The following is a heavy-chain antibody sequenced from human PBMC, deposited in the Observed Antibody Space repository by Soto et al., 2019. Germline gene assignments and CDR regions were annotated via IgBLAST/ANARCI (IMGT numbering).Heavy chain of an antibody. D-gene: IGHD1-1*01. CDR2: ISAHNGNT. CDR1: GYTFTSYG. V-gene: IGHV1-18*01. J-gene: IGHJ4*02. Sequence: QVHLVQSGAEVKKPGASVKVSCKASGYTFTSYGITWVRQAPGQGLEWMGWISAHNGNTDYAQKLQGRVIVTRDTSTRTAYMELRSLRSVDTAVYYCARGRYGDYWGQGALVTVSS. CDR3: ARGRYGDY.